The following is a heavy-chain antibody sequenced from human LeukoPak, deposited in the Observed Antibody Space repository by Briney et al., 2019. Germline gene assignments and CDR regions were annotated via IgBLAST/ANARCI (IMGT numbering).Heavy chain of an antibody. Sequence: PSETLSLTCAVSGASISGPYYWGWIRQSPGKGLEWIGKIYHSESSYYNPSLKSRVTMSVDTSKNHFSLNVKSVTAADTAAYYCARVSDDEYGGNSGANYFDYWGRGTLVTVSS. CDR2: IYHSESS. CDR1: GASISGPYY. J-gene: IGHJ4*02. CDR3: ARVSDDEYGGNSGANYFDY. V-gene: IGHV4-38-2*01. D-gene: IGHD4-23*01.